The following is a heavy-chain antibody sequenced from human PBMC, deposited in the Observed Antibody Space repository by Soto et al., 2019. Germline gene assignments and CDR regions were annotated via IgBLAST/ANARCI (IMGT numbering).Heavy chain of an antibody. CDR1: GYIFVNYG. CDR2: ISPYTGNT. V-gene: IGHV1-18*01. J-gene: IGHJ6*02. Sequence: QVQLVQSGDEVKKPGASVKVSCKASGYIFVNYGIAWMRQAPGQGLEWMGWISPYTGNTHSATKVQGRLTMTTDTSPSTAYMDLGSLPSDDTAVYYCVMVDNYVTPTPQDVWGQGTTVTVSS. CDR3: VMVDNYVTPTPQDV. D-gene: IGHD3-16*01.